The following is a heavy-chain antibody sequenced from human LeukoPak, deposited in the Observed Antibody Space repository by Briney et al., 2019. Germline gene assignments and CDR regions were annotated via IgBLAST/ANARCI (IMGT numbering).Heavy chain of an antibody. J-gene: IGHJ4*02. V-gene: IGHV3-23*01. D-gene: IGHD3-10*01. CDR1: DFSFTTYA. CDR3: AKESSLLRGPLVIYYFDF. Sequence: GGSLRLSCAASDFSFTTYAMSWVRQAPGKGLEWVSSISGGGTITYYADSVKGRFTISRDNSKNTLYLQMNSLRAEDTAVYYCAKESSLLRGPLVIYYFDFWGQGTLVTVSS. CDR2: ISGGGTIT.